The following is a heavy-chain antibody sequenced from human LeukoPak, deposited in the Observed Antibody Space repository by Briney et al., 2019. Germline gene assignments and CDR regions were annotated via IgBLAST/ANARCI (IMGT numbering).Heavy chain of an antibody. Sequence: SETLSLTCAVYGGSFSDYFWSRIRQPPGKGLEWIGEISHSGSTTYNPSLRSRVTISGDTSKKQFSLKLSSVTAADTAVYYCVTYYYGSSAPKRNYWGQGILVTVSS. D-gene: IGHD3-22*01. CDR1: GGSFSDYF. CDR3: VTYYYGSSAPKRNY. CDR2: ISHSGST. V-gene: IGHV4-34*01. J-gene: IGHJ4*02.